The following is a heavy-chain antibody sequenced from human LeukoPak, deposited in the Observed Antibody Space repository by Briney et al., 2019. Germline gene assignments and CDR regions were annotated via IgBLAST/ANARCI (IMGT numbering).Heavy chain of an antibody. Sequence: GGSLRLSCAASGFTFSSCAMHWVRQAPGKGLEWVAVISYDGSNKFYADSVKGRFTISRDNSKNTLSLQVNSLRAEDTAVYYCAREQRDSGKIDYWGQGTLVTVSS. CDR1: GFTFSSCA. J-gene: IGHJ4*02. CDR3: AREQRDSGKIDY. V-gene: IGHV3-30-3*01. CDR2: ISYDGSNK. D-gene: IGHD3-10*01.